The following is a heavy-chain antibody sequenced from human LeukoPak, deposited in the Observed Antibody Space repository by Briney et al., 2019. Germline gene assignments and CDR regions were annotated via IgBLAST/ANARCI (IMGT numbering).Heavy chain of an antibody. CDR3: VRDIAGSEHDNSGVY. V-gene: IGHV1-2*02. CDR1: GYTFTVYY. CDR2: INPKRGDT. D-gene: IGHD3-22*01. J-gene: IGHJ4*02. Sequence: GASVKVSCKASGYTFTVYYIYWVRKAPGQGLEWMGWINPKRGDTDYAQRFQGRITMARDTSMSTAFMELYSLTSDDTAVYYCVRDIAGSEHDNSGVYWGQGTLVTVS.